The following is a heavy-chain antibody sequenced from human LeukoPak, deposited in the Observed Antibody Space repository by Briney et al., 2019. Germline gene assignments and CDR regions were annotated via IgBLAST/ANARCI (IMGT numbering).Heavy chain of an antibody. CDR2: ISYDGSNK. V-gene: IGHV3-30*18. Sequence: AGGSLRLSCAAPGFTFSSYGMHWVRQAPGKGLEWVAVISYDGSNKYYADSVQGRFTISRDNSKNTLYLQMNSLRAEDTAVYYCAKDLGGGSGCYDLWGRGTLVTVSS. CDR1: GFTFSSYG. D-gene: IGHD6-19*01. CDR3: AKDLGGGSGCYDL. J-gene: IGHJ2*01.